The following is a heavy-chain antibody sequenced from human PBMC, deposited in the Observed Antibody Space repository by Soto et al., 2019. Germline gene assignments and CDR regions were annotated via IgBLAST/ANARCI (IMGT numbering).Heavy chain of an antibody. D-gene: IGHD3-10*01. CDR2: IYWDDDK. CDR3: AHIPGSGQLLYSYYYYMDV. J-gene: IGHJ6*03. CDR1: GFSLTTSGEA. Sequence: QITLKESGPTLVKPTQTLTLTCTFSGFSLTTSGEAVGWIRQPPGKALEWLALIYWDDDKRSSPSLKSRLTITTDTSKNQVVLTMTNMDPVDTDTYYCAHIPGSGQLLYSYYYYMDVWGKGTTVTVSS. V-gene: IGHV2-5*02.